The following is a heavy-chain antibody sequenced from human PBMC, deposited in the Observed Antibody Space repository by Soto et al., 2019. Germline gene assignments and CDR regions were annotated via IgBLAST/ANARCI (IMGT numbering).Heavy chain of an antibody. Sequence: QVPLVESGGGLVKPGGSLRLSCAASGFNFSDYYMSWIRQAPGKGLEWVSYISSSNSYTNYADSVKGRFTVSRDNVKNSLYLQMNSLRAEDTAVYYCASNKGYSGYEGPDYWGQGTLVTVSS. J-gene: IGHJ4*02. CDR1: GFNFSDYY. CDR3: ASNKGYSGYEGPDY. D-gene: IGHD5-12*01. V-gene: IGHV3-11*05. CDR2: ISSSNSYT.